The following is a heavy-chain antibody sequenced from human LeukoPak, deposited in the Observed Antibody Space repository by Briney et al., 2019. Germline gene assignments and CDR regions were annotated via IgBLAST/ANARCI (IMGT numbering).Heavy chain of an antibody. CDR1: GGSFSGYY. V-gene: IGHV4-34*01. D-gene: IGHD2-2*01. J-gene: IGHJ6*03. CDR3: ARGHPVVPANDGYYYMDV. CDR2: INHSGST. Sequence: SQTLSLTSAVYGGSFSGYYWSWIRQPPGEGLELIGDINHSGSTNYNPSLKSRVTISVDTSKNQFSLKLSSVTAADTAVYYCARGHPVVPANDGYYYMDVWGKGTTVTVSS.